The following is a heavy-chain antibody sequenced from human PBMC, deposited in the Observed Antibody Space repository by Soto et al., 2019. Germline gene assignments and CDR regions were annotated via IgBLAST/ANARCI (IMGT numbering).Heavy chain of an antibody. CDR3: ARGLGGHFDY. Sequence: GGSLRLSCAASGFTFSSYAMHWVRQAPGKGLELVAVISYDGSNKYYADSVKGRFTISRDNSKNTLYLQMNSLRAEDTAVYYCARGLGGHFDYWGQGTLVTVSS. D-gene: IGHD3-16*01. CDR1: GFTFSSYA. J-gene: IGHJ4*02. V-gene: IGHV3-30*04. CDR2: ISYDGSNK.